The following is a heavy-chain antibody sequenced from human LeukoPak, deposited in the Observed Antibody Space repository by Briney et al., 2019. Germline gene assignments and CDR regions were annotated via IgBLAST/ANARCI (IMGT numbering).Heavy chain of an antibody. D-gene: IGHD3-10*01. Sequence: SETLSLTCVVYGGSFSGYYWTWIRQPPGKGLEWIGEINHRGSTNYNPSLMSRVTISVDTSKNQFSLKLSSVTAADTAVYYCARGEGWELFSWFDPWGQGTLVTVSS. CDR2: INHRGST. J-gene: IGHJ5*02. V-gene: IGHV4-34*01. CDR1: GGSFSGYY. CDR3: ARGEGWELFSWFDP.